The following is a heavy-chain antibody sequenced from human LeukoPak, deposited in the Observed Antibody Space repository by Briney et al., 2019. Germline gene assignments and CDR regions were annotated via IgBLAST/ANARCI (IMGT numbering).Heavy chain of an antibody. Sequence: GGSLRLSCAASGFRFNNFVMNWVRQAPGKGLEWVATISSHGDATHYADSVKGRFTISRDNSMNTVYLQMNSLRAEDTAVYYCAKDSSPCSGGSCYYDAFDIWGQGTMVTVSS. D-gene: IGHD2-15*01. CDR1: GFRFNNFV. CDR2: ISSHGDAT. J-gene: IGHJ3*02. V-gene: IGHV3-23*01. CDR3: AKDSSPCSGGSCYYDAFDI.